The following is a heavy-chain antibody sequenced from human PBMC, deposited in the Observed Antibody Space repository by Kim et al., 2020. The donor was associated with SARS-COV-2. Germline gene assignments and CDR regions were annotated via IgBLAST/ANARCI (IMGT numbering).Heavy chain of an antibody. V-gene: IGHV4-4*02. CDR2: IYHSGST. CDR3: ARDSGGITMVRGVFDY. Sequence: SETLSLTCAVSGGSISSSNWWSWVRQPPGKGLEWIGEIYHSGSTNYNPSLKSRVTISVDKSKNQFSLKLSSVTAADTAVYYCARDSGGITMVRGVFDYWGQGTLVTVSS. CDR1: GGSISSSNW. D-gene: IGHD3-10*01. J-gene: IGHJ4*02.